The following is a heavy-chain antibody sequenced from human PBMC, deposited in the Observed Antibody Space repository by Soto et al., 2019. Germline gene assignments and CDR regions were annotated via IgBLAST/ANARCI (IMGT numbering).Heavy chain of an antibody. Sequence: GASVKVSCKASGYTFTSYYMHWVRQAPGQGLEWMGIINPSGGSASYAQKFQGRVTMTRDTSTSTVYMELSSLRSEDTAVYYCARDTGYSYGYGAVDYWGQGTLVTVSS. CDR2: INPSGGSA. CDR1: GYTFTSYY. D-gene: IGHD5-18*01. V-gene: IGHV1-46*01. CDR3: ARDTGYSYGYGAVDY. J-gene: IGHJ4*02.